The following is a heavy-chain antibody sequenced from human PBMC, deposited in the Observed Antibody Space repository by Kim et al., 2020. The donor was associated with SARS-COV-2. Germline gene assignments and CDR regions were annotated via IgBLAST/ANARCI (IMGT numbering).Heavy chain of an antibody. CDR3: ARGGAAEWEPPIESDAFDI. Sequence: ASVKVSCKASGYTFTGYYMHWVRQAPGQGLEWMGWINPNSGGTNYAQKFQGRVTMTRDTSISTAYMELSRLRSDDTAVYYCARGGAAEWEPPIESDAFDIWGQGTMVTVSS. D-gene: IGHD1-26*01. CDR2: INPNSGGT. V-gene: IGHV1-2*02. CDR1: GYTFTGYY. J-gene: IGHJ3*02.